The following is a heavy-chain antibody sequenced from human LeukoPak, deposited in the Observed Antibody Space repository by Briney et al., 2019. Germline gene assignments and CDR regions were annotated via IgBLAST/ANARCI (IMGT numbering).Heavy chain of an antibody. V-gene: IGHV3-30*04. D-gene: IGHD5-18*01. J-gene: IGHJ4*02. CDR3: SKAGDTNYYRYGDY. CDR2: ISYDGSNK. Sequence: GRSLRLSCAASGFTFFSYAMHWVRQAPGKGLEWVAFISYDGSNKYYADSVKGRFTISRDNSKNTLYLQMNNLRGEDTALYYCSKAGDTNYYRYGDYWGQGTLVTVSS. CDR1: GFTFFSYA.